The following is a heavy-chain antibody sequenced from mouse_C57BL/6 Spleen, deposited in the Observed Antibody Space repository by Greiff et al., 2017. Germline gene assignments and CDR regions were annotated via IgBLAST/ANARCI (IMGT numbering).Heavy chain of an antibody. D-gene: IGHD2-4*01. CDR3: ARGAYEYDERYAMDY. Sequence: VQLQESGAELVKPGASVKISCKASGYAFSSYWMNWVKQRPGKGLEWIGQIYPGAGDTNYNGKFKGKATLTADKSSSTAYMQLSSLTSEDSAVYFCARGAYEYDERYAMDYWGQGTSVTVSS. CDR1: GYAFSSYW. CDR2: IYPGAGDT. V-gene: IGHV1-80*01. J-gene: IGHJ4*01.